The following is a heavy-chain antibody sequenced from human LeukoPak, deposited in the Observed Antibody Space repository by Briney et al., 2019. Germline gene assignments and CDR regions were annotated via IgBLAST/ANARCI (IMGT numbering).Heavy chain of an antibody. CDR1: GGSISSYY. Sequence: PSETLSLTCTVSGGSISSYYWSWIRQPPGKGLEWIGYIYYSGSTNYNPSLKSRVTISADTSKNQFSLKLSSVTAADTAVYYCAREISYYDSSGYQSHFDYWGQGTLVTVSS. CDR2: IYYSGST. CDR3: AREISYYDSSGYQSHFDY. V-gene: IGHV4-59*01. J-gene: IGHJ4*02. D-gene: IGHD3-22*01.